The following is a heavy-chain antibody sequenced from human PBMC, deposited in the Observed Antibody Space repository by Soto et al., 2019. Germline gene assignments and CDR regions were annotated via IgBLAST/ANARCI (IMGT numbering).Heavy chain of an antibody. Sequence: QVQLVESGGGVVQPGRSLRLSCAASGFTFSSYGMHWVRQAPGKGLEWVAVISYDGSNKYYADSVKGRFTISRDNSKNTLYLQMNSLRAEDTAVDYCAKDQDLNYLTDWGQGTLVTVSS. J-gene: IGHJ4*02. D-gene: IGHD1-7*01. V-gene: IGHV3-30*18. CDR2: ISYDGSNK. CDR3: AKDQDLNYLTD. CDR1: GFTFSSYG.